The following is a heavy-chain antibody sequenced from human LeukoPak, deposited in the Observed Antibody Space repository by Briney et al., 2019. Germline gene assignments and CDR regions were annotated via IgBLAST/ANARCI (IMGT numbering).Heavy chain of an antibody. CDR1: GFTFSSYA. V-gene: IGHV3-30*04. CDR2: ISYDGSNK. Sequence: GGSLRLSCAASGFTFSSYAMHWVRQAPGKGLDWVAVISYDGSNKYYADSVKGRFTISRDNSKNTLYLQMNSLRAEDTAVYYCAREVRHYYGMDVWGKGTTVTVSA. J-gene: IGHJ6*04. CDR3: AREVRHYYGMDV.